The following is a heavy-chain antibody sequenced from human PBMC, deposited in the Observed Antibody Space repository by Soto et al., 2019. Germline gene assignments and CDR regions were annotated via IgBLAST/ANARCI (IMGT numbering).Heavy chain of an antibody. V-gene: IGHV1-18*01. CDR1: GYTFTSYG. D-gene: IGHD2-21*01. CDR3: ARDMGKMVIAAYFDY. J-gene: IGHJ4*02. CDR2: ISAYNGNT. Sequence: ASVKVFCKASGYTFTSYGISWVRQAPGQGLEWMGWISAYNGNTNYAQKLQGRVTMTTDTSTSTAYMELRSLRSDDTAVYYCARDMGKMVIAAYFDYWGQGTLVTVSS.